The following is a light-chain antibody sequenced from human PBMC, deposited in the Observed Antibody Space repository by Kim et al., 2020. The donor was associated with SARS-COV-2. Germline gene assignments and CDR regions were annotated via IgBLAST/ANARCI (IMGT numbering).Light chain of an antibody. Sequence: SALGGDRVTSTCRERESIRHYLNWEQQKPGKGPNLLIYTSSTLQSGVPSRFMGGGSETDFTLTISSLQPEDFATYYCQQSYSPPYTFAQGTKLEI. CDR1: ESIRHY. J-gene: IGKJ2*01. V-gene: IGKV1-39*01. CDR2: TSS. CDR3: QQSYSPPYT.